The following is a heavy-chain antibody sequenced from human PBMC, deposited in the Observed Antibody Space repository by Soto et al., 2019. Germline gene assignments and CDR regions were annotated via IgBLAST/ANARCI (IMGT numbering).Heavy chain of an antibody. V-gene: IGHV4-31*03. CDR1: GAALNSGNYY. CDR2: IYVTGAV. Sequence: SETLSLTCSVSGAALNSGNYYWSWIRQVPGKGLEWIGHIYVTGAVDYNPSLRDRITISQDTSERQFSLNLRPVTAADTAVYYCARLRIATNNYKWFDPWGQGTLVTVSS. CDR3: ARLRIATNNYKWFDP. D-gene: IGHD2-21*01. J-gene: IGHJ5*02.